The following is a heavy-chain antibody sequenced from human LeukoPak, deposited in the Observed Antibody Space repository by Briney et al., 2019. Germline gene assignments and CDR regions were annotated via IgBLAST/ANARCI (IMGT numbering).Heavy chain of an antibody. CDR1: GGSISSYY. Sequence: SETLSLTCTVSGGSISSYYWSWIRQPPGKGLEWIGYIYYSGSTNYNPSLKSRVTISVDTSKNQFSLKLSSVTAADTAVYYCARHDYLYYFDYWGQGTLATVSS. D-gene: IGHD3-16*01. CDR2: IYYSGST. J-gene: IGHJ4*02. CDR3: ARHDYLYYFDY. V-gene: IGHV4-59*08.